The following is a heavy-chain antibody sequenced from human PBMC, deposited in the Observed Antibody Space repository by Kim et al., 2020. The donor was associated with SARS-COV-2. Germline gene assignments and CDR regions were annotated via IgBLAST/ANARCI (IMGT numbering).Heavy chain of an antibody. J-gene: IGHJ4*02. Sequence: KGRDTISVDTSKNQFSLKLSSVTAADTAVYYCARAHGSYYYYDSSGYFDYWGQGTLVTVSS. V-gene: IGHV4-39*07. D-gene: IGHD3-22*01. CDR3: ARAHGSYYYYDSSGYFDY.